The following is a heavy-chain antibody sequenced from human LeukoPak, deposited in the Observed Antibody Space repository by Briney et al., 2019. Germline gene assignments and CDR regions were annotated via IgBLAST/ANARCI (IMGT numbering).Heavy chain of an antibody. CDR2: IYRGDGT. V-gene: IGHV3-53*01. J-gene: IGHJ4*02. D-gene: IGHD4-17*01. Sequence: GGSLRLSCAASGFTVSSNYMSWVRQAPGKGLEWVSAIYRGDGTYYADSVKGRFTISRDNSKNTLYLQMNSLRAEDTAVYYCARATVTYACLDYWGQGTLVTVSS. CDR1: GFTVSSNY. CDR3: ARATVTYACLDY.